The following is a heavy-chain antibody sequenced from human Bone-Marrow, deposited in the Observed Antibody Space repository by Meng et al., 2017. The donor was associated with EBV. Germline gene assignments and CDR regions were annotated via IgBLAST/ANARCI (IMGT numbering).Heavy chain of an antibody. D-gene: IGHD3-16*01. CDR1: GGSIRSGTG. Sequence: QVQGRGPGLGTRCGTLSPTWPVSGGSIRSGTGWSWVRQSPGEGLEWIGEIHHVGSTNYNPSLKSRVTISIDKSKKQFSLKLSSVTAADTAVYYCARRDYYDDTGYFDYWGQGTLVTVSS. J-gene: IGHJ4*02. CDR2: IHHVGST. CDR3: ARRDYYDDTGYFDY. V-gene: IGHV4-4*02.